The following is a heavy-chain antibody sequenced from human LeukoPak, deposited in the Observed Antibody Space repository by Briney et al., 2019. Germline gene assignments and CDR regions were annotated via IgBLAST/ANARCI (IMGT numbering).Heavy chain of an antibody. CDR2: INHSGST. J-gene: IGHJ6*03. D-gene: IGHD3-10*01. CDR1: GGSFSGYY. Sequence: PSETLSLTCAVYGGSFSGYYWSWIRQPPGKGLEWIGEINHSGSTNYNPSLKSRVTISVDTSKNQFSLKLSSVTAADTAVYYCARQIYYGWVTSYFFYYYYMDVWGKGTTVTVSS. V-gene: IGHV4-34*01. CDR3: ARQIYYGWVTSYFFYYYYMDV.